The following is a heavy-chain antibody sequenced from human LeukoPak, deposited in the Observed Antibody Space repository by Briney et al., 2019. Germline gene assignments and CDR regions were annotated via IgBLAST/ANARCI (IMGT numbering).Heavy chain of an antibody. Sequence: GESLKISCKGSGYSFTSYWIGWGRQMPGKGREWMGIIYPGDSDTRYSPSFQGQVTISADKSNSTAYLQWSSLKAADTAMYYCARSLAYCGGHCYPYFDYWGQGTLVTVSS. CDR1: GYSFTSYW. D-gene: IGHD2-21*02. CDR3: ARSLAYCGGHCYPYFDY. J-gene: IGHJ4*02. CDR2: IYPGDSDT. V-gene: IGHV5-51*01.